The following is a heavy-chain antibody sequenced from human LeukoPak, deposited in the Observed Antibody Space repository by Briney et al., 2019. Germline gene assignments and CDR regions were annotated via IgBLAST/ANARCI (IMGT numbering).Heavy chain of an antibody. CDR1: GFTFSSYA. D-gene: IGHD6-13*01. CDR2: ISGSGGST. J-gene: IGHJ4*02. Sequence: GGSLRLSCAASGFTFSSYAMSWVRQAPGKGLEWVSAISGSGGSTYYADSVKGRFTISRDNSKNTLYLQMNSLRAEDTAVYYCAKDRISSSWYFYFDYWGQGTLVTVSS. CDR3: AKDRISSSWYFYFDY. V-gene: IGHV3-23*01.